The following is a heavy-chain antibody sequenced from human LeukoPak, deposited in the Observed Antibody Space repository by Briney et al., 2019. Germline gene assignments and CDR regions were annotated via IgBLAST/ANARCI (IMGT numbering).Heavy chain of an antibody. Sequence: GGSLRLSCAASGFTFSSYAMHWVRQAPGKGLEYVSAISSNGGSTYYANSVKGRFTISRDNAKNSLYLQMNSLRAEDTAVYYCARDHPVGATTDAFDIWGQGTMVTVSS. D-gene: IGHD1-26*01. CDR3: ARDHPVGATTDAFDI. CDR1: GFTFSSYA. V-gene: IGHV3-64*01. CDR2: ISSNGGST. J-gene: IGHJ3*02.